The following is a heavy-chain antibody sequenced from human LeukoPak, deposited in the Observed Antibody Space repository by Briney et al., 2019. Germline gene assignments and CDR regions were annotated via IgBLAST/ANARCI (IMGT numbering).Heavy chain of an antibody. V-gene: IGHV4-30-4*01. J-gene: IGHJ4*02. D-gene: IGHD6-19*01. CDR3: ARSSGGHLDY. CDR1: GGSISSGDYY. Sequence: SETLSLTCTVSGGSISSGDYYWSWIRQPPGKGLEWIGYTYYSGSTYYNPSLKSRVTISVDTSKNQFSLKLSSVTAADTAVYYCARSSGGHLDYWGQGTLVTVSS. CDR2: TYYSGST.